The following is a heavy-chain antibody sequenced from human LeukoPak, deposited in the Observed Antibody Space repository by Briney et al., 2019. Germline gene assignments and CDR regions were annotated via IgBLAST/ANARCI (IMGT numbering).Heavy chain of an antibody. CDR3: AKDLWGAPAAAGIDY. Sequence: PGGSLRLSCAASGFTFSSYGMHWVRQAPGKGLEWVAVISYDGSNKYYADSVKGRFTISRDNSKNTLYLQMNSLRAEDTAVYYCAKDLWGAPAAAGIDYWGQGTLVTVSS. CDR1: GFTFSSYG. CDR2: ISYDGSNK. D-gene: IGHD6-13*01. J-gene: IGHJ4*02. V-gene: IGHV3-30*18.